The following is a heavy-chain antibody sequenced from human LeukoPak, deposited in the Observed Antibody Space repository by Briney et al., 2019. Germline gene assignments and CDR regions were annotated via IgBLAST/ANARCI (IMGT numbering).Heavy chain of an antibody. CDR2: ISTSSSYL. J-gene: IGHJ4*02. Sequence: GGSLRLSCTASGITFGPYTMTWVRQAPGRGLEWVSSISTSSSYLYYAKSVRGRFIISRDNAENSLFLQMKSLRAEDTAVYYCARDSTSFLSYYFDYWGQGTLVTVSS. V-gene: IGHV3-21*01. CDR3: ARDSTSFLSYYFDY. CDR1: GITFGPYT. D-gene: IGHD2-2*01.